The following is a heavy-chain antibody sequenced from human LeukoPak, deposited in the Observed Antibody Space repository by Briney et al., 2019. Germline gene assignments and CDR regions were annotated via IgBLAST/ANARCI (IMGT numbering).Heavy chain of an antibody. Sequence: GGSLRLSCAASGFTLSDYYMSWIRQAPGKGLEWASYISSSGSTIYYADSVKGRFTISRDNAKNTLYLQMNSLRAEDTAVYYCARVTTIPYYFDYWGQGTLVTVSS. D-gene: IGHD4-11*01. J-gene: IGHJ4*02. V-gene: IGHV3-11*04. CDR2: ISSSGSTI. CDR3: ARVTTIPYYFDY. CDR1: GFTLSDYY.